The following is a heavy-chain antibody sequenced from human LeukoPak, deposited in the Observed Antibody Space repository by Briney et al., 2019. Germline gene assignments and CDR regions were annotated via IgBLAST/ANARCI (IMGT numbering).Heavy chain of an antibody. D-gene: IGHD2-21*01. CDR3: ARAPVTSCRGAFCYPFDL. Sequence: TGGSLRLSCAASGFPLSSYAMSWVRQVPGKGLEWVSVTGSSDDGTDHADSVRGRFTIYRDNFRNTLYLQMNRLRVEDAALYYCARAPVTSCRGAFCYPFDLWGQGVLVTVSS. V-gene: IGHV3-23*01. CDR1: GFPLSSYA. J-gene: IGHJ4*02. CDR2: TGSSDDGT.